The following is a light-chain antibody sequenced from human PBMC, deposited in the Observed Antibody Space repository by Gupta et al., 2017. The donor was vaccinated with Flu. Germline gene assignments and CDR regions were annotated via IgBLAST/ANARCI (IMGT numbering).Light chain of an antibody. CDR3: QHEVNWHPSWT. CDR1: QSIKKN. Sequence: LSMSPGERVTLSCRARQSIKKNLAWYEKKRRQAPRLLIYAASTRAEGVNARCSGSGDGTEFTLTINSRQSEDFEVYYCQHEVNWHPSWTFGQGTKVDIE. CDR2: AAS. V-gene: IGKV3-15*01. J-gene: IGKJ1*01.